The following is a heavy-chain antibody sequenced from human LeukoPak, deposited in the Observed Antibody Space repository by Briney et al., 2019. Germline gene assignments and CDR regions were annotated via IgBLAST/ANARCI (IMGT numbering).Heavy chain of an antibody. CDR3: ARGARSSSSWRLGNWFDP. CDR2: INHSGST. Sequence: SETLSLTCVVYGGSFSGYYWSWIRQPPGKGLEWIGEINHSGSTNYNPSLKSRVTISVDTSKNQFSLKLSSVTAADTAVYYCARGARSSSSWRLGNWFDPWAREPWSPSPQ. J-gene: IGHJ5*02. V-gene: IGHV4-34*01. D-gene: IGHD6-13*01. CDR1: GGSFSGYY.